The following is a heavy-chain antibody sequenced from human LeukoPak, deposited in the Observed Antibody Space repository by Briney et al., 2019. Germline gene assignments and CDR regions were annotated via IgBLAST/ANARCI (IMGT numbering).Heavy chain of an antibody. D-gene: IGHD3-10*01. CDR1: GFTVSSHY. CDR2: IYSGGST. CDR3: ASSDYYGSGSYALFDY. V-gene: IGHV3-66*01. J-gene: IGHJ4*02. Sequence: GGSLRLSYAASGFTVSSHYMSWVRQAPGKGLEWVSVIYSGGSTYYADSVKGRFTISRDNSKNTLYLQMNSLRAEDTAVYYCASSDYYGSGSYALFDYWGQGTLVTVSS.